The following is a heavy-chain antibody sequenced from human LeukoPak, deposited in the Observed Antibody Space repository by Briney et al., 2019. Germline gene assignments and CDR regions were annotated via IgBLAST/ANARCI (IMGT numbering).Heavy chain of an antibody. CDR2: IANDGRDK. CDR1: GLTFSNYG. CDR3: AKDGKEAAAGYYFDY. Sequence: GGSLRLSCSASGLTFSNYGMHWVRQAPGKGLEWVAVIANDGRDKKYADSVKGQCTIARDNSKNTLYLQMNSLRAEDTAVYFCAKDGKEAAAGYYFDYWGQGTLVTVSS. V-gene: IGHV3-30*18. J-gene: IGHJ4*02. D-gene: IGHD6-13*01.